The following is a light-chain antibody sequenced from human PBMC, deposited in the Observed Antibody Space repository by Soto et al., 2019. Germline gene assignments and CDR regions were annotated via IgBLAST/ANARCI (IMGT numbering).Light chain of an antibody. CDR1: QDISNL. Sequence: TQSPSSLSASVGDSVAITCLASQDISNLLNWYQQKPGQAPRLLIYGASTRATGIPARFSGSGSGTDFTLTISSLEPEDFAVYCCQQRSNWPRTFGQGTKV. CDR2: GAS. V-gene: IGKV3-11*01. CDR3: QQRSNWPRT. J-gene: IGKJ1*01.